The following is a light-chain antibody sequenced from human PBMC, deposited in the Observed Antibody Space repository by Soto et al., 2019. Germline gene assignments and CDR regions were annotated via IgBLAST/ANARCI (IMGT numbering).Light chain of an antibody. CDR2: WAS. V-gene: IGKV4-1*01. J-gene: IGKJ1*01. Sequence: DIVMTQSPDSLAVSLGERATIDCKSSQSFLYRSNNKNSLAWYQQKPGQPPKLLIYWASTRDSGVPDRFSGSGSGTDFTLTISSLQAEDAAVYYCQQYYSSPWTFGQGTKVEIK. CDR1: QSFLYRSNNKNS. CDR3: QQYYSSPWT.